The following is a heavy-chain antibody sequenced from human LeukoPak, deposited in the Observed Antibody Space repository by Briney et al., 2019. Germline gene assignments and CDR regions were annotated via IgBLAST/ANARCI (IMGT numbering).Heavy chain of an antibody. V-gene: IGHV4-39*01. Sequence: SGTLSLTCTVSGGSISSSSYYWGWIRQPPGKGLEWIGSIYYSGSTYYNPSLKSRVTISVDTSKNQFSLKLSSVTAADTAVYYCARAAARYCSSTSCYTPRFDPWGQGTLVTVSS. CDR2: IYYSGST. J-gene: IGHJ5*02. CDR1: GGSISSSSYY. CDR3: ARAAARYCSSTSCYTPRFDP. D-gene: IGHD2-2*02.